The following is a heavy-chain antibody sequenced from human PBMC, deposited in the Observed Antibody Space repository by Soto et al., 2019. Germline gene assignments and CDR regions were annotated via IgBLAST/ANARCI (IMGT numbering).Heavy chain of an antibody. J-gene: IGHJ3*02. V-gene: IGHV4-39*07. Sequence: PSETLSLTCTVSGGSISSSSYYWGWIRQPPGKGLEWIGSIYYSGSTYYNPSLKSRVTISVDTSKNQFSLKLSSVTAADTAVYYCARDASLTVDAFDMWGQGTMVTVSS. CDR3: ARDASLTVDAFDM. CDR2: IYYSGST. D-gene: IGHD3-9*01. CDR1: GGSISSSSYY.